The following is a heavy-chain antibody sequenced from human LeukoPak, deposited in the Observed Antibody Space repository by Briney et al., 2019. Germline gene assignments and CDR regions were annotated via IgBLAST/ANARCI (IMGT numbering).Heavy chain of an antibody. CDR1: GGSISSSSYY. CDR3: ARRSALKTGTTLPYYYYYMDV. J-gene: IGHJ6*03. Sequence: SETLSLTCTVSGGSISSSSYYWGWIRQPPGKGLEWIGSIYYSGSTYYNPSLKSRVTISVDTSKNQFSLKLSSVTAADTAVYYCARRSALKTGTTLPYYYYYMDVWGKGTTVTVSS. V-gene: IGHV4-39*07. CDR2: IYYSGST. D-gene: IGHD1-7*01.